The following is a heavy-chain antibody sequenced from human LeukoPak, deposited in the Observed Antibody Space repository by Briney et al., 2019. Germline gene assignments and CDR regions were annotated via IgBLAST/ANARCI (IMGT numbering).Heavy chain of an antibody. Sequence: GGSLGLSCAASGFTFSTSWMTWVRQAPGKGLEWVANIEYDERETYYVDSVKGRFTVSRDNAKNTLYLQMNSLRAEDTAVYYCAKGIDVGVVILVPVYFDYWGQGTLVTVSS. CDR3: AKGIDVGVVILVPVYFDY. CDR1: GFTFSTSW. D-gene: IGHD3-3*01. J-gene: IGHJ4*02. CDR2: IEYDERET. V-gene: IGHV3-7*03.